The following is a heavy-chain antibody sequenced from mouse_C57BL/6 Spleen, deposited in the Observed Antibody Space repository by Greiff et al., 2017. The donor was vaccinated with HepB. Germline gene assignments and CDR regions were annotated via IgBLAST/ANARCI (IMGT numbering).Heavy chain of an antibody. V-gene: IGHV1-74*01. CDR1: GYTFTSYW. D-gene: IGHD2-4*01. CDR3: AIGDYDYDDGFAY. CDR2: IHPSDSDT. J-gene: IGHJ3*01. Sequence: QVQLQQPGAELVKPGASVKVSCKASGYTFTSYWMHWVKQRPGQGLEWIGRIHPSDSDTNYNQKFKGKATLTVDKSSSTAYMQLSILTSEDSAVYYCAIGDYDYDDGFAYWGQGTLVTVSA.